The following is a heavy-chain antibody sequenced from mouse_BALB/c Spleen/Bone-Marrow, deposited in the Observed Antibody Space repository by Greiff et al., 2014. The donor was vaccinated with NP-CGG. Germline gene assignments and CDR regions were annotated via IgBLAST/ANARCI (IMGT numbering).Heavy chain of an antibody. CDR1: GFNIKDTY. Sequence: EVQLQESGAELVKPGASVKLSCTASGFNIKDTYMHWVKQRPEQGLEWIGRIDPANGNTQYDPKFQGKATITADTSSNTAYLQLSSLTSEDTAVYYCARLYGNYLFYAMDYWGQGTSVTVSS. J-gene: IGHJ4*01. CDR3: ARLYGNYLFYAMDY. D-gene: IGHD2-1*01. V-gene: IGHV14-3*02. CDR2: IDPANGNT.